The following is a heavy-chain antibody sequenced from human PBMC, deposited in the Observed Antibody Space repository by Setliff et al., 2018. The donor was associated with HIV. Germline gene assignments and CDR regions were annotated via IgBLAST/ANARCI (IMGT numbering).Heavy chain of an antibody. D-gene: IGHD1-26*01. V-gene: IGHV1-46*01. J-gene: IGHJ4*02. Sequence: GASVKVSCKAPGHTFISYHIHWVRQAPGQGLEWMGIINTSGDNKDYAQKFQGRVTLTADTSTSTAYMELSGLRSEDTAVYYCARGIDGSYLKFFDNWGQGTLVTVSS. CDR3: ARGIDGSYLKFFDN. CDR2: INTSGDNK. CDR1: GHTFISYH.